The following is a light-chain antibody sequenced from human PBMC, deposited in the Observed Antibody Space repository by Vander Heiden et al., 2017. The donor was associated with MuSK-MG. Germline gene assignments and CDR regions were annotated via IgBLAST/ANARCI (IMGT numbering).Light chain of an antibody. V-gene: IGKV1-39*01. CDR2: AAS. Sequence: DIQMTQSPSSLSASVGDRVTITCRASQSISSYLNWYQQKPGKAPKLLIYAASSWQSGGPSRLSESGSGTDFTLTISSRQPEDFATYYCQQRYSTPITLGGGTKVEIK. CDR1: QSISSY. CDR3: QQRYSTPIT. J-gene: IGKJ4*01.